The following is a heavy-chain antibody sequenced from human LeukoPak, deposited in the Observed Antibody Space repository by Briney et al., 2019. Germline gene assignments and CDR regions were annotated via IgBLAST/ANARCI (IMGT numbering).Heavy chain of an antibody. Sequence: SETLSLTCTVSGVSSSGTYWNWIRQPPGKGLEWIGYIYDTGSSNSNPSLRSRVTLSIDTSNNQISLKLGSVTAADTAVYYCARGSSRWDWWGQGTLVTVSS. D-gene: IGHD3/OR15-3a*01. CDR2: IYDTGSS. J-gene: IGHJ4*02. V-gene: IGHV4-59*01. CDR1: GVSSSGTY. CDR3: ARGSSRWDW.